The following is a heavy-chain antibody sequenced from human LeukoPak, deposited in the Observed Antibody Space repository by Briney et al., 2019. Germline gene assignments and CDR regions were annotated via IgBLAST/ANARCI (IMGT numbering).Heavy chain of an antibody. J-gene: IGHJ6*02. CDR3: ARGSGYSSSWNYYYGMDV. CDR1: GGSVSSYY. CDR2: IYYSGST. D-gene: IGHD6-13*01. Sequence: SETLSLTCTVSGGSVSSYYWSWIRQSPGKGLEWIGYIYYSGSTDYNPSLKSRVTISVDTSKNHFSLNLTSVTAADTAVYYCARGSGYSSSWNYYYGMDVWGHGTTVTVSS. V-gene: IGHV4-59*02.